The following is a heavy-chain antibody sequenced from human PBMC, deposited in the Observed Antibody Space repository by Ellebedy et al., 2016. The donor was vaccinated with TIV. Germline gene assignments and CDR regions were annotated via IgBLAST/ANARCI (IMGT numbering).Heavy chain of an antibody. D-gene: IGHD6-19*01. Sequence: GESLKISXAASGFTFSSYWMTWVRQAPGKGLEWLANIIQDGSEKYYVDSVKGRFTISRDNAENSLYLQINSLRAEDTAVYYCAREGSGWNRLDYWGQGTLVTVSS. CDR2: IIQDGSEK. CDR3: AREGSGWNRLDY. J-gene: IGHJ4*02. CDR1: GFTFSSYW. V-gene: IGHV3-7*01.